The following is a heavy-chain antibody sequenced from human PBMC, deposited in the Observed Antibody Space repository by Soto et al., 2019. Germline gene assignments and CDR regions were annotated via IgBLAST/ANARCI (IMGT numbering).Heavy chain of an antibody. V-gene: IGHV3-21*01. CDR3: AKLNSFADNYYPNWFDP. Sequence: GGSLRLSCAASGFTFSSHSMNWVRQAPGKGLEWVSSITSSSSYINYADSVKGRFTISRDNAKTSLYLQMNSLRAEDTAVYYCAKLNSFADNYYPNWFDPWGQGTLVTVSS. CDR1: GFTFSSHS. D-gene: IGHD3-22*01. J-gene: IGHJ5*02. CDR2: ITSSSSYI.